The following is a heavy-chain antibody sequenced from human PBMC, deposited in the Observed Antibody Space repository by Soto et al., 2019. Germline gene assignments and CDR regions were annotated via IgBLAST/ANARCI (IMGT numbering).Heavy chain of an antibody. V-gene: IGHV4-31*03. J-gene: IGHJ6*02. D-gene: IGHD2-2*01. CDR2: IYYSGST. CDR1: GGSISSGGYY. CDR3: ARESDCSSTSCYHFGMDV. Sequence: QVQLQESGPGLVKPSQTLSLTCTVSGGSISSGGYYWSWIRQHPGKGLEWIGYIYYSGSTYYNPSLKSRVTISVDTSKNQFSLKLSSVTAADTAVYYCARESDCSSTSCYHFGMDVWGQGTTVTVSS.